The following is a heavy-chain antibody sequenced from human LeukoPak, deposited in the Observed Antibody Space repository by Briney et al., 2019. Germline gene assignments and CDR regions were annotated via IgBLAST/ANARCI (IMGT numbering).Heavy chain of an antibody. CDR1: GFAFSSHW. V-gene: IGHV3-74*01. CDR3: ARRDGYKAL. Sequence: GGSLRLSCEASGFAFSSHWMHWVRQAPGKGLVWVSNINGDGGSTGYADFVKGRFTTSRDNAKNTLYLHMNSLRAEDTAVYYCARRDGYKALWGQGTLVTVSS. D-gene: IGHD5-24*01. CDR2: INGDGGST. J-gene: IGHJ4*02.